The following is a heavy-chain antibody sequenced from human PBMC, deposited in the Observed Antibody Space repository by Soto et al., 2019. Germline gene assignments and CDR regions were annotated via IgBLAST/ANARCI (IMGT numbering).Heavy chain of an antibody. CDR3: ARRRYSSGWYDY. V-gene: IGHV4-39*01. D-gene: IGHD6-19*01. J-gene: IGHJ4*02. CDR1: GGSISSSSYY. CDR2: IYYSGST. Sequence: SETLSLTCTVSGGSISSSSYYWGWIRQPPGKGLEWIGSIYYSGSTYYNPSLKSRVTISVDTSKNQFSLKLSSVTAADTAVYYCARRRYSSGWYDYWGQGTLVTVSS.